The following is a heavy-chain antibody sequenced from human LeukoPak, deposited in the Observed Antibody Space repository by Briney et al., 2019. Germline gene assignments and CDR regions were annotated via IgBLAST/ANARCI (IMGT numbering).Heavy chain of an antibody. CDR2: IYWDDDK. CDR3: AHTPAGSGSYPDY. V-gene: IGHV2-5*08. D-gene: IGHD1-26*01. CDR1: GGSISSSNW. Sequence: TLSLTCAVSGGSISSSNWWSWVRQPPGKALEWLALIYWDDDKRYSPSLKSRLTITKDTSKNQVVLTMTNMGPVDTATYYCAHTPAGSGSYPDYWGQGTLVTVSS. J-gene: IGHJ4*02.